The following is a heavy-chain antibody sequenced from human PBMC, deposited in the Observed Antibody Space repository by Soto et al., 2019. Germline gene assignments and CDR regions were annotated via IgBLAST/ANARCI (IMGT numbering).Heavy chain of an antibody. J-gene: IGHJ4*02. D-gene: IGHD1-26*01. CDR1: GLTFGNYG. Sequence: GSLRLSCTVAGLTFGNYGMPWVRQAPGKGLEWVASTSYDGNNKYYADSLKGRFTISRDNYKKMVYLQMTSLGPEDTAVYYCAKGGGSARDFDYWGQGALVT. V-gene: IGHV3-30*18. CDR3: AKGGGSARDFDY. CDR2: TSYDGNNK.